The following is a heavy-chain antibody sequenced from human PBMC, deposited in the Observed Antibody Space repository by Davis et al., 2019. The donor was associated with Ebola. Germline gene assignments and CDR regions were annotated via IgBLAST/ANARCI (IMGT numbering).Heavy chain of an antibody. J-gene: IGHJ6*02. CDR1: GFTVSSNY. Sequence: PGGSLRLSCAASGFTVSSNYMSWVRQAPGKGLEWVSVIYSGGSTYYADAVKGRFTISRDNSKKTLYLQMNSLRAEDTAVYYCARAMTTVTHYYGMDVWGQGTTVTVSS. CDR3: ARAMTTVTHYYGMDV. CDR2: IYSGGST. V-gene: IGHV3-53*01. D-gene: IGHD4-17*01.